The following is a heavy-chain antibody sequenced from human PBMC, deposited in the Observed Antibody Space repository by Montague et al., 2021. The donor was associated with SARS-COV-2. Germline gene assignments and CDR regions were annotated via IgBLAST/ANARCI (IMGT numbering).Heavy chain of an antibody. J-gene: IGHJ4*02. CDR2: ISYDGSNK. V-gene: IGHV3-30*04. CDR3: ARDRDTRHTTPIDY. Sequence: SLRLSCAASGFSFSEYAMHWVRQAPGKGLEWVALISYDGSNKYYAVSVKGRFTISRDNSKNTPFLQMSSLRAEDTAVYFCARDRDTRHTTPIDYWGQGTLVTVSS. D-gene: IGHD2-15*01. CDR1: GFSFSEYA.